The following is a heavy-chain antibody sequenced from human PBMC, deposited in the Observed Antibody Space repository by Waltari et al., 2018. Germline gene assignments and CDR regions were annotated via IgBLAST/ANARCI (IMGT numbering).Heavy chain of an antibody. D-gene: IGHD3-22*01. CDR2: ISLGGGT. Sequence: LQLQESGPGLVKPSETLSLTCTVSGDSISSNTYSWAWVRQPPGEGLEWIATISLGGGTYYNPSLKSRVPISIDTSKNHYSLVLTSVTAADTAVYYCARRSRDSSGHFYSDYWGQGTLVAVSS. J-gene: IGHJ4*02. CDR1: GDSISSNTYS. CDR3: ARRSRDSSGHFYSDY. V-gene: IGHV4-39*02.